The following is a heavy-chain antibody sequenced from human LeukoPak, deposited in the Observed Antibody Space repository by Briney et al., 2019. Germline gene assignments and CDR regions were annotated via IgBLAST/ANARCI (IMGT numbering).Heavy chain of an antibody. D-gene: IGHD1-26*01. CDR3: ARTLRKWEPKTFDY. Sequence: GASVKVSCKASGDTFTNYAFSWVRQAPGQGLEWMGGIIPFFITSNYAEKFQGRVTITADKSTNTAYMELSSLRSEDTAVYYCARTLRKWEPKTFDYWGQGTLVTVSS. J-gene: IGHJ4*02. CDR1: GDTFTNYA. CDR2: IIPFFITS. V-gene: IGHV1-69*06.